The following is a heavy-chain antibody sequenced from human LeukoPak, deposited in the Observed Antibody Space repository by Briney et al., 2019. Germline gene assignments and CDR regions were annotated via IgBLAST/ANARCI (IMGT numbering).Heavy chain of an antibody. V-gene: IGHV3-48*01. CDR3: ARGGGLDV. Sequence: GGSLRLSCAASGFTFNTYTMNWVRQAPGKGLEWVSYISGSSGIIDYADSVRGRFTISRDNSKNTLYLQMNSLRAEDTAVYYCARGGGLDVWGQGATVTVSS. CDR2: ISGSSGII. CDR1: GFTFNTYT. D-gene: IGHD3-16*01. J-gene: IGHJ6*02.